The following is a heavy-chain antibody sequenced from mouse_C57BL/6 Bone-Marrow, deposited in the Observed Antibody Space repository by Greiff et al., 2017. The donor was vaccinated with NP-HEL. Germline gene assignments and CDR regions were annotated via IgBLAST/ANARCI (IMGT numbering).Heavy chain of an antibody. CDR2: INYDGSST. D-gene: IGHD2-3*01. J-gene: IGHJ4*01. CDR1: GFTFSDYY. Sequence: EVKVVESEGGLVQPGSSMKLSCTASGFTFSDYYMAWVRQVPEKGLEWVANINYDGSSTYYLDSLKSRFIISRDNAKNILYLQMSSLKSEDTATYYCARDRYDAAMDYWGQGTSVTVSS. CDR3: ARDRYDAAMDY. V-gene: IGHV5-16*01.